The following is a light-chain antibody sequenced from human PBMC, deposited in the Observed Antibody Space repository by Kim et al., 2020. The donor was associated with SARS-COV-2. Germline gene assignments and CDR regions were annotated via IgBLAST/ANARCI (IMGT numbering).Light chain of an antibody. CDR3: SSYTSSSTVV. V-gene: IGLV2-18*02. CDR1: SRQVSSYAR. Sequence: QSVTIYSPGTSRQVSSYARASWYQQRPGTAPILMIYEISNRPSGVPDRVSGSKAGNTASLTISGLQGEGEADYYCSSYTSSSTVVFGGGAKLTVL. J-gene: IGLJ2*01. CDR2: EIS.